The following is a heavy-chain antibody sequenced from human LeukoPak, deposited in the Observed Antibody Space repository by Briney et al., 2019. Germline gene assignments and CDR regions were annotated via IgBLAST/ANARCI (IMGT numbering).Heavy chain of an antibody. J-gene: IGHJ4*02. CDR1: GGSISSSSYY. V-gene: IGHV4-39*01. CDR2: IYYSGST. D-gene: IGHD3-3*01. Sequence: SETLSLTCTVSGGSISSSSYYWGWIRQPPGKGLEWIGSIYYSGSTYYNPSLKSRVTISVDTSKNQFPLKLSSVTAADTAVYYCAGKVGYYDFWSGYYNPYYFDYWGQGTLVTVSS. CDR3: AGKVGYYDFWSGYYNPYYFDY.